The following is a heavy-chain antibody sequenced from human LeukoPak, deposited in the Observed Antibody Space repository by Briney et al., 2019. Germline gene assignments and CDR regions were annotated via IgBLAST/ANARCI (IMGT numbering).Heavy chain of an antibody. D-gene: IGHD5-18*01. CDR1: GGSISSYY. CDR2: IYYSGST. J-gene: IGHJ6*02. V-gene: IGHV4-59*08. Sequence: SETLSLTCTVSGGSISSYYWSWIRQPPGKGLEWDGYIYYSGSTNYNPSLKSRVTISVDTSKNQFSLKLSSVTAADTAVYYCARYGQLWSCYYYYYGMDVWGQGTTVTVSS. CDR3: ARYGQLWSCYYYYYGMDV.